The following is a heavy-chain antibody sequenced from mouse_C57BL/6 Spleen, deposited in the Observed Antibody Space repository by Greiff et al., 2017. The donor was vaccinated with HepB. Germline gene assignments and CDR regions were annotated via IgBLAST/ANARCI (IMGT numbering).Heavy chain of an antibody. V-gene: IGHV1-5*01. J-gene: IGHJ4*01. D-gene: IGHD2-14*01. CDR2: IYPGNSDT. CDR1: GYTFTSYW. Sequence: VHVKQSGTVLARPGASVKMSCKTSGYTFTSYWMHWVKQRPGQGLEWIGAIYPGNSDTSYNQKFKGKAKLTAVTSASTAYMELSSLTNEDSAVYYCTRALYRNYAMDYWGQGTSVTVSS. CDR3: TRALYRNYAMDY.